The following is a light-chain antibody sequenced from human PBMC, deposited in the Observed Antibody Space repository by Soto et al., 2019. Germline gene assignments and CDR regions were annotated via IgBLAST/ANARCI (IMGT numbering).Light chain of an antibody. Sequence: AIRMTQSPSSFSASTGDRVTITCRASQGISSYLAWYQQKPGKAPKLLIYAASTLQSGGPSRFSGSGSGTDFTLTISCLQSEDFATYYCQQYYRYPPFTFGPGTKVDI. J-gene: IGKJ3*01. V-gene: IGKV1-8*01. CDR1: QGISSY. CDR2: AAS. CDR3: QQYYRYPPFT.